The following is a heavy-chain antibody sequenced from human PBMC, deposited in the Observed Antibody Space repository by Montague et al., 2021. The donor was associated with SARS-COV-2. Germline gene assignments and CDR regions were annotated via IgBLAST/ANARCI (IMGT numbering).Heavy chain of an antibody. CDR1: GGSTSSEDYW. D-gene: IGHD3-3*01. CDR2: IHHTENT. V-gene: IGHV4-39*01. Sequence: SETLSLTCTVSGGSTSSEDYWWDWIRQPPGKGLEWIGNIHHTENTYYNPSLKNRVTISADTPKKQFSLSLNSVTAADTAIYYCARHRRGISGFDSWGLGTLVTVSS. CDR3: ARHRRGISGFDS. J-gene: IGHJ4*02.